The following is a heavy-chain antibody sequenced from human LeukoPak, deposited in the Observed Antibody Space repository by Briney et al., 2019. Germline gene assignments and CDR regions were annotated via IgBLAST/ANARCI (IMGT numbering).Heavy chain of an antibody. D-gene: IGHD3-10*01. J-gene: IGHJ4*01. V-gene: IGHV3-23*01. CDR2: ISGSGGST. Sequence: PGGSLRLSCEVSGFSFSTYWMSWVRQAPGKGLEWVSAISGSGGSTYYADSVKGRFTISRDNSKNTLYLQMNSLRAEDTAVYYCATYGSGSGTFFDSWGQGTLVTVSS. CDR3: ATYGSGSGTFFDS. CDR1: GFSFSTYW.